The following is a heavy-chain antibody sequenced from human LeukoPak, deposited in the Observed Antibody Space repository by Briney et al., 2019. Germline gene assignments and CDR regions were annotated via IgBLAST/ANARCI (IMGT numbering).Heavy chain of an antibody. CDR3: ARVSRYFDWLRGSENWFDP. D-gene: IGHD3-9*01. CDR1: GGSFSGYY. V-gene: IGHV4-59*01. Sequence: SETLSLTCAVYGGSFSGYYWSWIRQPPGKGLEWIGYIYYSGSTNYNPSLKSRVTISVDTSKDQFSLKLSSVTAADTAVYYCARVSRYFDWLRGSENWFDPWGQGTLVTVSS. CDR2: IYYSGST. J-gene: IGHJ5*02.